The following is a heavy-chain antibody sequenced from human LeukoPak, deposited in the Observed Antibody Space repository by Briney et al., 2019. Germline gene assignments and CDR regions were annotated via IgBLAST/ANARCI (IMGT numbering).Heavy chain of an antibody. V-gene: IGHV4-30-2*01. J-gene: IGHJ4*02. CDR3: ARTGVYDSSGYCFDY. D-gene: IGHD3-22*01. Sequence: PSQTLSLTCAVSGGSISSGGYSWSWIRQPPGKGLEWIGYIYHSGSTYYNPSFKSRVTISVDRSKNQFSLKLSSVTAADTAVYYCARTGVYDSSGYCFDYWGQGTLVTVSS. CDR1: GGSISSGGYS. CDR2: IYHSGST.